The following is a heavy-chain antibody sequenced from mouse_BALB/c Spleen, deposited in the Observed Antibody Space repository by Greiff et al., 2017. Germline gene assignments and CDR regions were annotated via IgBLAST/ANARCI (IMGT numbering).Heavy chain of an antibody. V-gene: IGHV2-9*02. Sequence: VQLVESGPGLVAPSQSLSITCTVSGFSLTSYGVHWVRQPPGKGLEWLGVIWAGGSTNYNSALMSRLSISKDNSKSQVFLKMNSLQTDDTAMYYCAREVRRGYAMDYWGQGTSVTVSS. D-gene: IGHD2-14*01. J-gene: IGHJ4*01. CDR1: GFSLTSYG. CDR3: AREVRRGYAMDY. CDR2: IWAGGST.